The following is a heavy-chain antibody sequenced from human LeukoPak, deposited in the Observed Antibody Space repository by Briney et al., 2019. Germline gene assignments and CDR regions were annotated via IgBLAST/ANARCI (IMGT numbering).Heavy chain of an antibody. CDR1: GDSISSRSHF. CDR2: VYYTGSA. V-gene: IGHV4-39*07. Sequence: SETLSLTCTVSGDSISSRSHFWGWIRQPPGKGLEWIGFVYYTGSAYSSPSLKSRVTISVDTSKNQFSLKLSSVTAADTAVYYCARASVRCFDYWGQGTLVTVSS. CDR3: ARASVRCFDY. J-gene: IGHJ4*02. D-gene: IGHD3-10*02.